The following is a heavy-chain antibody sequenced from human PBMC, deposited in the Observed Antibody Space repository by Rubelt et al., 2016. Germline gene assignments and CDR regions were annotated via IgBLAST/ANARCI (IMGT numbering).Heavy chain of an antibody. J-gene: IGHJ6*01. Sequence: QVQLVESGGGVVQPGRSLRLSCAASGFTFSTSPMHWARQAPGKGLEWVAVISYDGSNKYYADSVKGRFSISRDTSKNTLYLQMNSLRAEDSAVYYGARGIIAPTGDTFHYYGMDVWGQGTRVTVSS. CDR2: ISYDGSNK. CDR1: GFTFSTSP. CDR3: ARGIIAPTGDTFHYYGMDV. V-gene: IGHV3-30*04. D-gene: IGHD6-13*01.